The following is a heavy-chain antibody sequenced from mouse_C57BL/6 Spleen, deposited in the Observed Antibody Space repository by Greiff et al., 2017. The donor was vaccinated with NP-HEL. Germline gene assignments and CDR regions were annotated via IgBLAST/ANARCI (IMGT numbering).Heavy chain of an antibody. J-gene: IGHJ3*01. Sequence: QVQLQQSGAELAKPGASVKLSCKASGYTLTSYWMHWVKQRPGQGLEWIGYINPSSGYTKYNQKFKDKATLTADKSSSTAYMQLSSLTYEDSAVYYCARRSLYSNYESWFAYWGQGTLVTVSA. V-gene: IGHV1-7*01. CDR3: ARRSLYSNYESWFAY. CDR1: GYTLTSYW. D-gene: IGHD2-5*01. CDR2: INPSSGYT.